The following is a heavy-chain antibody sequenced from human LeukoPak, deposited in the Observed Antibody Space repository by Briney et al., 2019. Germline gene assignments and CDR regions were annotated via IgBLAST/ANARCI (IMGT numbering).Heavy chain of an antibody. CDR2: IYYSGST. J-gene: IGHJ4*02. CDR3: ARVSSARNGFDY. CDR1: GGSLSSGGHY. V-gene: IGHV4-31*03. Sequence: SETLSLTCTVSGGSLSSGGHYWSWIRQYPGMGLEWIGSIYYSGSTYYTPSLRSRVNISVDTSKSQFALNLTSVTAADTAVYYCARVSSARNGFDYWGQGTLVTVSS. D-gene: IGHD1-14*01.